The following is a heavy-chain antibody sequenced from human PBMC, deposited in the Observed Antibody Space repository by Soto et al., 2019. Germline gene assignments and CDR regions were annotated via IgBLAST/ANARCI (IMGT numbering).Heavy chain of an antibody. Sequence: QVHLQESGPGLVKPFETLSLTCTVSGGSIRNVYWSWIRQPPGKGLEWIGFIFHSGNAKYNPSLKSRVTISVDTSKNQFSLSLDSVTAADTAVYFCARAHAPTLPFDYWGQGTLVTVSS. CDR2: IFHSGNA. D-gene: IGHD2-2*01. J-gene: IGHJ4*01. CDR1: GGSIRNVY. V-gene: IGHV4-59*01. CDR3: ARAHAPTLPFDY.